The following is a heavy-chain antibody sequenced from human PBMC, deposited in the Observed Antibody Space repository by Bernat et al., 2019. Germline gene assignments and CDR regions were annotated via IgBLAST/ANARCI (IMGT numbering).Heavy chain of an antibody. J-gene: IGHJ5*02. CDR1: GFTFSHSW. Sequence: EVQLVESGGGLVQPGGSLRLSCATSGFTFSHSWMSWLRQAPGKGLEWVANIKEDGGQTSYVDSVKGRFTMSRDNAKNSLFLQMNSLKAEDTAVYFCARDPAYGAIDLWGQGTLVTVSS. V-gene: IGHV3-7*01. CDR2: IKEDGGQT. CDR3: ARDPAYGAIDL. D-gene: IGHD4/OR15-4a*01.